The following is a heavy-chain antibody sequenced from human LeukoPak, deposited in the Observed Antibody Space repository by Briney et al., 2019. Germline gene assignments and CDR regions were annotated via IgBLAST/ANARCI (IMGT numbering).Heavy chain of an antibody. CDR3: AKEPDYYDTY. CDR1: GFTFSSFA. Sequence: GGSLRLSCAASGFTFSSFAMSWVRQAPGKGLEWVSGISGSGGSTYYADSVKGRFTISRGNSKNTLYLQMNSLRAEDTAVYYCAKEPDYYDTYWGQGTLVTVSS. CDR2: ISGSGGST. J-gene: IGHJ4*02. D-gene: IGHD3-22*01. V-gene: IGHV3-23*01.